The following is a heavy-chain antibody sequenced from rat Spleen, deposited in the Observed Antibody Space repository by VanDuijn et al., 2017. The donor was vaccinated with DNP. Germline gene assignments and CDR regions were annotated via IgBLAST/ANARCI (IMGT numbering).Heavy chain of an antibody. D-gene: IGHD1-12*02. J-gene: IGHJ4*01. CDR2: ISYDGGIT. Sequence: EVQLVESGGGLVQPGRSLKLSCAASGFTFRDYYMAWVRQAPTKGLEWVAYISYDGGITSYGDSVKGRFTISRDDARDTLFRQMNSLRSEDTATYYWPRVGDLHYGCDGDVLDVWGQGTSVTVSS. CDR3: PRVGDLHYGCDGDVLDV. V-gene: IGHV5-22*01. CDR1: GFTFRDYY.